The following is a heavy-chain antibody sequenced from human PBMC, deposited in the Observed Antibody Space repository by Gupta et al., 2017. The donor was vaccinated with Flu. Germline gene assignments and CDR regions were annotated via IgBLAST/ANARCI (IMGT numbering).Heavy chain of an antibody. CDR1: GGTFSSYA. V-gene: IGHV1-69*06. CDR3: ARKGGIQLWPGASDNWFDP. J-gene: IGHJ5*02. D-gene: IGHD5-18*01. Sequence: QVQLVQSGAEVKKPGSSVKVSCKASGGTFSSYAISWVRQAPGQGLEWMGGITPIFGTANYAQKFQGRVTITADKSTSTAYMELSSLRSEDTAVYYCARKGGIQLWPGASDNWFDPWGQGTLVTVSS. CDR2: ITPIFGTA.